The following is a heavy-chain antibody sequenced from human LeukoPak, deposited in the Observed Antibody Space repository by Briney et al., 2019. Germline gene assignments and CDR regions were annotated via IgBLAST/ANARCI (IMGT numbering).Heavy chain of an antibody. V-gene: IGHV3-30*18. J-gene: IGHJ6*03. CDR2: ISYDGTNK. D-gene: IGHD2-15*01. CDR1: GFTFSSYW. Sequence: GGSLRLSCTASGFTFSSYWMHWVRQAPGKGLEWVGVISYDGTNKYYADAVKGRFTISRDNSKNTLFLQISSLRVEDTAVYYCAKDQAFCTGGSCYYNYYHMDVWGKGTTVTVSS. CDR3: AKDQAFCTGGSCYYNYYHMDV.